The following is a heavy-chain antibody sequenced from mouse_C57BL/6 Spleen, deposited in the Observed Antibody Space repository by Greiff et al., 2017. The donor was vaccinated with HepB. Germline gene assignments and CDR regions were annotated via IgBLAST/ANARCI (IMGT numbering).Heavy chain of an antibody. Sequence: QVQLQQPGAELVRPGSSVKLSCKASGYTFTSYWMHWVKQRPIQGLEWIGNIDPSDSETHYNQKFKDKATLTVDKSSSTAYMQLSSLTSEDSAVYYCARRGGNHDAMDYWGQGTSVTVSS. CDR1: GYTFTSYW. V-gene: IGHV1-52*01. J-gene: IGHJ4*01. CDR3: ARRGGNHDAMDY. CDR2: IDPSDSET. D-gene: IGHD1-1*02.